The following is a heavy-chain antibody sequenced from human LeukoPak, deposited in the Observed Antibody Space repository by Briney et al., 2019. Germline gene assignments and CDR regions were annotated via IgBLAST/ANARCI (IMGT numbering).Heavy chain of an antibody. D-gene: IGHD3-22*01. J-gene: IGHJ4*02. V-gene: IGHV3-7*01. CDR1: GFTFSSYW. CDR2: IKQDGSEK. Sequence: GGSLRLSCAASGFTFSSYWRSWVRQAPGKGREWVANIKQDGSEKYYVDSVKGRFTISRDNAKNSLYLQMNSLRAEDTAVYYCARDLYDSSGLDYWGQGTLVTVSS. CDR3: ARDLYDSSGLDY.